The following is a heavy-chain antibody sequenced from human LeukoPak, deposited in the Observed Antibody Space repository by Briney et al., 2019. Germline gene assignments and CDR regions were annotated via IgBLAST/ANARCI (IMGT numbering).Heavy chain of an antibody. V-gene: IGHV4-39*01. J-gene: IGHJ4*02. CDR1: GGSISSSSYY. Sequence: SETLSLTCTVSGGSISSSSYYWGWIRQPPGKGLEWIGSIYYSGSTYYNPSLKSRVTISVDTSKNQFSLKLSSVTAADTAVYYCAPQEVPAATFDYWGQGILVTVSS. D-gene: IGHD2-2*01. CDR3: APQEVPAATFDY. CDR2: IYYSGST.